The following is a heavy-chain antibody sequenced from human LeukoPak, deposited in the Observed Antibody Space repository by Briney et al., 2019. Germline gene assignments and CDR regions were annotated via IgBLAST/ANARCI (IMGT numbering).Heavy chain of an antibody. D-gene: IGHD1-26*01. V-gene: IGHV3-21*04. Sequence: PGGSLRLSCAASGSPFSSYNMNWVRQAPGKGLEWVSSISYTGTYIYYADSVKGRFTISRDNAQNPLYLQMNSLRAEDTAIYYCVRDRGTYRPIDYWGQGTLVTVSS. CDR2: ISYTGTYI. CDR1: GSPFSSYN. CDR3: VRDRGTYRPIDY. J-gene: IGHJ4*02.